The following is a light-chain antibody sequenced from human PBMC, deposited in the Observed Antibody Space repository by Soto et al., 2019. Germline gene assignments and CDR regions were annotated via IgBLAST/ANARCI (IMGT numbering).Light chain of an antibody. V-gene: IGKV3-15*01. CDR1: QSSGTN. CDR2: GAS. Sequence: EIVLTQSPATLSVSPGETVTLSCWASQSSGTNLAWHQQRSGQAPRLLMYGASTRATGIPARFSGSGSGTGFTLTISSMETVDFAVYYCQQYNNWPPGTTFGGGTKVEIQ. CDR3: QQYNNWPPGTT. J-gene: IGKJ4*01.